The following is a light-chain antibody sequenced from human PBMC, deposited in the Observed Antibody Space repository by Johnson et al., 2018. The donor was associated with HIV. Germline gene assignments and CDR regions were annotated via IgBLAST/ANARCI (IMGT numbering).Light chain of an antibody. J-gene: IGLJ1*01. CDR2: DNN. CDR1: SSNIGNNY. Sequence: HSVLTQPPSVSAAPGQKVTISCSGSSSNIGNNYVSWYQQLPGTAPKLLIYDNNKRPSGIPDRFSGSKSGTSATLGVTGLQTGDEADYYCGPWDSSLSAYVFGTGTKVTVL. CDR3: GPWDSSLSAYV. V-gene: IGLV1-51*01.